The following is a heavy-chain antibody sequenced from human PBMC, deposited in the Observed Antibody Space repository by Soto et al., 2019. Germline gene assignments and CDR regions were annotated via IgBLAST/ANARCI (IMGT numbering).Heavy chain of an antibody. CDR1: GNTFNTYA. Sequence: QVHLVQSGAEVKKPGSSVKVSCKTSGNTFNTYAISWVRQAPGQGLEWLEGIMPYIDTANYAQKFQGRVTITADKSSNTVYMELGSLTSEDTAMYFCARGGYSSSWRFDYWGQGTLVTVAS. CDR2: IMPYIDTA. J-gene: IGHJ4*02. CDR3: ARGGYSSSWRFDY. D-gene: IGHD6-13*01. V-gene: IGHV1-69*06.